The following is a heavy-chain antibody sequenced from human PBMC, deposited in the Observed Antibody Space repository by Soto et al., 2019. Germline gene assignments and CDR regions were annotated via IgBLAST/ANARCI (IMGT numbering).Heavy chain of an antibody. J-gene: IGHJ4*02. CDR2: IYSGGST. CDR3: ARDWYGDYIDY. V-gene: IGHV3-66*01. CDR1: GFTVSRNY. Sequence: EVQLVESGGGLVQPGGSLRLSCAASGFTVSRNYMSWVRQAPGKGLEWVSVIYSGGSTYYADSVKGRFTISRDNSKNTLYLHMNSLRAEDTAVYYCARDWYGDYIDYWGQGTLVTVSS. D-gene: IGHD4-17*01.